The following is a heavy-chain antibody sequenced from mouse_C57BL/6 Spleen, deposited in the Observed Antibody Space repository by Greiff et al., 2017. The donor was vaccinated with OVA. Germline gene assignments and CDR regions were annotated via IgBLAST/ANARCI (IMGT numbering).Heavy chain of an antibody. D-gene: IGHD4-1*01. CDR1: GYAFTNYL. Sequence: VQLQQSGAELVRPGTSVKVSCKASGYAFTNYLIEWVKQRPGQGLEWIGVINPGSGGTNYNEKFKGKATLTADKSSSTAYMQLSSLTSEDSAVYFCARERLGRGYFDVWGTGTTVTVSS. J-gene: IGHJ1*03. CDR3: ARERLGRGYFDV. CDR2: INPGSGGT. V-gene: IGHV1-54*01.